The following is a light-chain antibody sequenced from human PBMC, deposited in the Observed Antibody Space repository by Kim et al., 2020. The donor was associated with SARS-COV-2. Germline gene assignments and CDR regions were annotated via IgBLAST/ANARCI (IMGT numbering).Light chain of an antibody. Sequence: VSPGASAALSSRPCQSVSSNLAWYQQCPGQAPRLLIYGASTRATGIPARFSGSWSGTECTLTISSLQYEDFAVYYCQQYYNWPRKFGQGTKVDIK. V-gene: IGKV3-15*01. CDR1: QSVSSN. J-gene: IGKJ1*01. CDR3: QQYYNWPRK. CDR2: GAS.